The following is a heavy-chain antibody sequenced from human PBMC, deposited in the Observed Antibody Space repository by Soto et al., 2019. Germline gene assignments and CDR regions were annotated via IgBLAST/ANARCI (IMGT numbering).Heavy chain of an antibody. J-gene: IGHJ6*02. CDR2: TYYRSKWYN. Sequence: PPQTLSLTCAISGDSVSSNSAAWNWIRQSPSRGLEWLGRTYYRSKWYNDYAVSVKSRITINPDTSKNQFSLQLNSVTAADTAVYYCARDYRVPSAGAMDVWGQGTTVTVSS. V-gene: IGHV6-1*01. D-gene: IGHD3-16*02. CDR1: GDSVSSNSAA. CDR3: ARDYRVPSAGAMDV.